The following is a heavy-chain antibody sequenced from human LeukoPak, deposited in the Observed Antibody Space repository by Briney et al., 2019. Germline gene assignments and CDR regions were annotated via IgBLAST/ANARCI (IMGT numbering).Heavy chain of an antibody. Sequence: PGRSLRLSCAASGFTFSSYGMHWVRQAPGKGLEWVALISYDGGNEHYADSVKGRFTISRDNSKNTLFLQMSSLRAEDTAVYYCAKVSSTLVRGVKNFDFWGQGTLVTVSS. CDR3: AKVSSTLVRGVKNFDF. CDR2: ISYDGGNE. D-gene: IGHD3-10*01. J-gene: IGHJ4*02. CDR1: GFTFSSYG. V-gene: IGHV3-30*18.